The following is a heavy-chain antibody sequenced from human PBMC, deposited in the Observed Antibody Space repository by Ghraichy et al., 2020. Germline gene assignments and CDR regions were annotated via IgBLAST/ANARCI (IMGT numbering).Heavy chain of an antibody. CDR2: ISSSSSTI. CDR3: ARDSSRYYGSGSYLLSLYYYYGMDV. V-gene: IGHV3-48*02. D-gene: IGHD3-10*01. Sequence: GGSLRLSCAASGFTFSSYSMNWVRQAPGKGLEWVSYISSSSSTIYYADSVKGRFTISRDNAKNSLYLQMNSLRDEDTAVYYCARDSSRYYGSGSYLLSLYYYYGMDVWGQGTTVTVSS. CDR1: GFTFSSYS. J-gene: IGHJ6*02.